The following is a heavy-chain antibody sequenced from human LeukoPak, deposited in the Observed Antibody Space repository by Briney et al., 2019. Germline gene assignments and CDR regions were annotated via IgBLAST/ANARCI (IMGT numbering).Heavy chain of an antibody. J-gene: IGHJ4*02. CDR1: NYTFTSYG. Sequence: GASVKVSCKASNYTFTSYGLSWVRQAPGQGLQWMGWISAYNGNAKYAQKFQDRVTLTTDTSTSTSSMELRSLRSDDTAIYYCARDGHFDYWGQGTLVTVSS. CDR3: ARDGHFDY. CDR2: ISAYNGNA. V-gene: IGHV1-18*01.